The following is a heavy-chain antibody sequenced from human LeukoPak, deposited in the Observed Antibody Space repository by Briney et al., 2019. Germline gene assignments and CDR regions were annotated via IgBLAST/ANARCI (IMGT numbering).Heavy chain of an antibody. Sequence: PGGSLRLSCAASGFTFTSFPMSWVRRAPGKGLECLSLIGADGVTTYYADSVKGRFTISRDNSNNTLYLQMNSLRAGDTAVYYCAKTWFGDLEIRFDPWGQGTLVTVSS. CDR1: GFTFTSFP. D-gene: IGHD3-10*01. V-gene: IGHV3-23*01. CDR3: AKTWFGDLEIRFDP. J-gene: IGHJ5*02. CDR2: IGADGVTT.